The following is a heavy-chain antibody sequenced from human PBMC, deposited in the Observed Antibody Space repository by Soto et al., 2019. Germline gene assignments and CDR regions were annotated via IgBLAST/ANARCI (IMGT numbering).Heavy chain of an antibody. CDR3: ARFPYDFWSGYRSYYYYGMDV. V-gene: IGHV1-8*02. Sequence: ASVKVSCKASGYTFTDYYIHWVRQATGQGLEWMGWMNPNSGNTGYAQKFQGRVTMTRNTSISTAYMELSSLRSEDTAVYYCARFPYDFWSGYRSYYYYGMDVWGQGTTVTVSS. CDR1: GYTFTDYY. CDR2: MNPNSGNT. J-gene: IGHJ6*02. D-gene: IGHD3-3*01.